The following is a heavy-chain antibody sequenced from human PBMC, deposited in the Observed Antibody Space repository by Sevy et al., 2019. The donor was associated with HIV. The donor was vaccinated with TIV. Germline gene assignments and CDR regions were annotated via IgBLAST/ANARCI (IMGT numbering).Heavy chain of an antibody. CDR2: VGSGGST. Sequence: GGSLRLSCAASGFTFSNYAMSWVRQAPGKGLEWVSGVGSGGSTYYADSLKGRFTISRDNSKNPLYLQMNSLRAEDTAVYYCAKGGGIAARLPYYYGMDVWGQGTTVTVSS. D-gene: IGHD6-6*01. V-gene: IGHV3-23*01. CDR1: GFTFSNYA. J-gene: IGHJ6*02. CDR3: AKGGGIAARLPYYYGMDV.